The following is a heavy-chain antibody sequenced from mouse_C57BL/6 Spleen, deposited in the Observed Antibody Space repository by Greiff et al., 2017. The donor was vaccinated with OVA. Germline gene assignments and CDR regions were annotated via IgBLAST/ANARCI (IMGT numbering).Heavy chain of an antibody. D-gene: IGHD1-1*01. CDR2: ISYDGSN. CDR3: ARAPYYYGSSPHFGY. CDR1: GYSITSGYY. V-gene: IGHV3-6*01. Sequence: DVKLQESGPGLVKPSQSLSLTCSVTGYSITSGYYWNWIRQFPGNKLEWLGYISYDGSNNYNPSLKNRISITRDTSKNQFFLKLNSVTTEDTATYYGARAPYYYGSSPHFGYWGQGTTLTVSS. J-gene: IGHJ2*01.